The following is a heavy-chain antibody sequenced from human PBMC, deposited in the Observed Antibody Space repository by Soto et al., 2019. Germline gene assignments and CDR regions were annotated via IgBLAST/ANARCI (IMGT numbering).Heavy chain of an antibody. J-gene: IGHJ4*02. CDR3: ARDEGYSSGGSCNTLFDY. CDR2: IWYDGSNK. V-gene: IGHV3-33*01. Sequence: QVQLVESGGGVVQPGRSLRLSCAASGFTFSSYGMHWVRQAPGKGLEWVAVIWYDGSNKYYADSVKGRFTISRDNSKNTLYLQMNSLRAEDTAVYYCARDEGYSSGGSCNTLFDYWGQGTLVTVSS. D-gene: IGHD2-15*01. CDR1: GFTFSSYG.